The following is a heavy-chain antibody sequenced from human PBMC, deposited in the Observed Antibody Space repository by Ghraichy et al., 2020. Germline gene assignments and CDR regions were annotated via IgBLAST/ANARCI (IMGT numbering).Heavy chain of an antibody. V-gene: IGHV4-59*01. CDR1: GGSISSYY. D-gene: IGHD6-13*01. J-gene: IGHJ4*02. Sequence: SETLSLTCTVSGGSISSYYWSWIRQPPGKGLEWIGYIYYSGSTNYNPSLKSRVTISVDTSKNQFSLKLSSVTAADTAVYYCASCFIAAAGTGYIDYWGQGTLVTVSS. CDR2: IYYSGST. CDR3: ASCFIAAAGTGYIDY.